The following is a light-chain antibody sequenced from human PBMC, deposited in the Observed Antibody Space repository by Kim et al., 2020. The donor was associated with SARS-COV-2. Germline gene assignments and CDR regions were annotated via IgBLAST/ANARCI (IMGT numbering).Light chain of an antibody. J-gene: IGLJ2*01. Sequence: SSELTQDPAVSVALGQTVRITCQGDSLTTYYVSWYQQKPGQAPVLVFYANDNRPSGIPDRFSGSSSGNTASLTITETQAEDEADYFCHSRDSSGNHQVFG. CDR2: AND. V-gene: IGLV3-19*01. CDR3: HSRDSSGNHQV. CDR1: SLTTYY.